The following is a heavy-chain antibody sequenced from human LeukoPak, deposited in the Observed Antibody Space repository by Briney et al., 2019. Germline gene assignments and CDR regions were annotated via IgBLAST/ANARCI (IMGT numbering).Heavy chain of an antibody. V-gene: IGHV4-4*07. D-gene: IGHD5-18*01. CDR2: IYTNGNT. J-gene: IGHJ4*02. CDR3: ARVDTAMRRPSYFDY. Sequence: PSETLSLTCTFSDVSTSFYYWSWIRQPAGKGLEWLGRIYTNGNTNYNPSLKSRVTMSVDTSKKQLSLKLSSVTGADTAVYYCARVDTAMRRPSYFDYWGQGTLVTVSS. CDR1: DVSTSFYY.